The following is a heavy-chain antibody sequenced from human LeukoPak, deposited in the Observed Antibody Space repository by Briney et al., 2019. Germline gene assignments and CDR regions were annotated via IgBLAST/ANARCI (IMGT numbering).Heavy chain of an antibody. CDR3: ARDPRQQLVLDY. V-gene: IGHV3-30*04. CDR2: ISYDGSNK. CDR1: GFTFGSYA. J-gene: IGHJ4*02. Sequence: AASGFTFGSYAMHWVRQAPGKXLEXXAVISYDGSNKYYADSVKGRFTISRDNSKNTLYLQMNSLRAEDTAVYYCARDPRQQLVLDYWGQGTLVTVSS. D-gene: IGHD6-13*01.